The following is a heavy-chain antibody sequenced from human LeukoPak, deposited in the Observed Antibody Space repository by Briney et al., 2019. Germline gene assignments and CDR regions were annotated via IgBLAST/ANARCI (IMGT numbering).Heavy chain of an antibody. CDR3: ARDHLVDTAMYYFDY. J-gene: IGHJ4*02. D-gene: IGHD5-18*01. CDR2: IIPIFGTA. V-gene: IGHV1-69*13. Sequence: ASVKVSCKASGGTFSSYAISWVRQAPGQGLEWMGGIIPIFGTANYAQKFQGRVTITADESTSTAYMELSSLRSEDTAVYYCARDHLVDTAMYYFDYWGQGTLVTVSS. CDR1: GGTFSSYA.